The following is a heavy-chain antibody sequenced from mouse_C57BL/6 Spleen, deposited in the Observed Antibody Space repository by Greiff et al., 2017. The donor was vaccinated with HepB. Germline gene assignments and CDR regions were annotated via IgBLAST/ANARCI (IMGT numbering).Heavy chain of an antibody. V-gene: IGHV5-4*03. Sequence: DVKLVESGGGLVKPGGSLKLSCAASGFTFSSYAMSWVRQTPEKRLEWVATISDGGSYTYFPDTVKGRFTISRDNAKNNLYLQMSHLKSEDTAMYYGARGNWEAFDYWGQGTTLTVSS. CDR3: ARGNWEAFDY. CDR1: GFTFSSYA. CDR2: ISDGGSYT. J-gene: IGHJ2*01. D-gene: IGHD4-1*01.